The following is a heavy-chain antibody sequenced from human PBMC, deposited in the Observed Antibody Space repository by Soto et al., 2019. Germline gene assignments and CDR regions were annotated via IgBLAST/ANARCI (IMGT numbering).Heavy chain of an antibody. CDR1: GFTFSSYA. D-gene: IGHD3-3*01. V-gene: IGHV3-30-3*01. Sequence: QVQLVESGGGVVQSGRSLRLCCAASGFTFSSYAMHWVRQAPGKGLEWVAVISYDGSNKYYADSVKGRFTISRDNSKNTLYLQMNSLRADDTAVYYCARVYDFWSGYYSFFDYWGQGTLVTVSS. CDR3: ARVYDFWSGYYSFFDY. J-gene: IGHJ4*02. CDR2: ISYDGSNK.